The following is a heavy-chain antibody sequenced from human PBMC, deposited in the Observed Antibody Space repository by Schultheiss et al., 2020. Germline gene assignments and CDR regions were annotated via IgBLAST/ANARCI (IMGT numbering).Heavy chain of an antibody. CDR2: MNPNSGNT. V-gene: IGHV1-8*02. CDR1: GYTFTDYY. CDR3: ARADVLSHGVDY. D-gene: IGHD3-10*01. Sequence: ASVKVSCKASGYTFTDYYLHWVRQAPGQGLEWMGWMNPNSGNTGYAQKLQGRVTMTTDTSTSTAYMELRSLRSEDTAVYYCARADVLSHGVDYWGQGTLVTVSS. J-gene: IGHJ4*02.